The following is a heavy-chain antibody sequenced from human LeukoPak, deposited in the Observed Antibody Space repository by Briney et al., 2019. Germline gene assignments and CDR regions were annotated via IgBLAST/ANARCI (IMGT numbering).Heavy chain of an antibody. CDR2: THTNGNT. CDR1: GDSVHSHF. V-gene: IGHV4-4*07. D-gene: IGHD4-11*01. CDR3: VRGDYTDGGRNWFDP. Sequence: SETLSLTCTVSGDSVHSHFYGWIRQPAGKGLEWIGRTHTNGNTLYNPSLKSRVTMSVDTSKSQFSLRLTSVTAADTAFYYCVRGDYTDGGRNWFDPWGQGILVTVSS. J-gene: IGHJ5*02.